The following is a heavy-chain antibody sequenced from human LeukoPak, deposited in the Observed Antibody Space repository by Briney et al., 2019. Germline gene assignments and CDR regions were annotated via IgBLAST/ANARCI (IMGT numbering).Heavy chain of an antibody. CDR1: GGSISSTNW. Sequence: PSGTLSLTCAVSGGSISSTNWWSWVRQPPGKGLEWIAEIYHSGSTNYNPSLKSRVTISVDKSKNQFPLKLSSVTAADTAVYYCARVSFGVRGSANYYHFDYWGQGTLVTVSS. CDR3: ARVSFGVRGSANYYHFDY. V-gene: IGHV4-4*02. J-gene: IGHJ4*02. CDR2: IYHSGST. D-gene: IGHD3-10*01.